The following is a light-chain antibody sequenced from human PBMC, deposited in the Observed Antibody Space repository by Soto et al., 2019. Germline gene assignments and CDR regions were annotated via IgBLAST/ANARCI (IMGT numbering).Light chain of an antibody. Sequence: QSALTQPASVSGSPGQSITISCTGTSSDVGGYKYVSWYQQHPGKAPKLMIYDVSNRPSGVSNRFSGSKSGNTASLTISGLQAEDEADYYCSSYTSSSTVVFGGGTEVTVL. CDR2: DVS. CDR1: SSDVGGYKY. V-gene: IGLV2-14*01. J-gene: IGLJ2*01. CDR3: SSYTSSSTVV.